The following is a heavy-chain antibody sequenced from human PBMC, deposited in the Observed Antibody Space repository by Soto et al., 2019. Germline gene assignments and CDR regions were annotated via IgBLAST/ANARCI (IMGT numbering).Heavy chain of an antibody. CDR2: VKSRTDGGSS. CDR1: GFPFSNAW. J-gene: IGHJ4*01. CDR3: TTDSRTTLPEIRFDY. D-gene: IGHD1-26*01. Sequence: GGSLRLSCAASGFPFSNAWINWVRQVPGKGLEWVGRVKSRTDGGSSDYAAPVKGRFAVSRDDSKNIAYLQMNSLKIEDTGVYYCTTDSRTTLPEIRFDYWGHGTQVTVSS. V-gene: IGHV3-15*07.